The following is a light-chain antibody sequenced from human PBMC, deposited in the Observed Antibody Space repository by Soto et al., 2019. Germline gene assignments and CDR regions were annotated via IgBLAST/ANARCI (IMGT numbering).Light chain of an antibody. J-gene: IGKJ1*01. CDR2: DAS. CDR3: QQYNSYVWT. CDR1: QIISRS. V-gene: IGKV1-5*01. Sequence: IQMTQFPSTLSASVLDIFTITFRASQIISRSLAWYQQKPGKAPKLLIYDASSLESGVPSRFSGSGSGTEFTLSVSSLQPDDFAAYYCQQYNSYVWTFGQGTKVDIK.